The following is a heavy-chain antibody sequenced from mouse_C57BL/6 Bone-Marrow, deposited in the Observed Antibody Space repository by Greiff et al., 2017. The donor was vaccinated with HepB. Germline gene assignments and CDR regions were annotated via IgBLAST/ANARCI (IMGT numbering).Heavy chain of an antibody. D-gene: IGHD2-3*01. CDR3: ARERDYDGYRY. J-gene: IGHJ4*01. CDR1: GFTFSSYA. V-gene: IGHV5-4*01. Sequence: EVKLMESGGGLVKPGGSLKLSCAASGFTFSSYAMSWVRQTPEKRLEWVATISDGGSYTYYPDNVKGRFTLSRDNAKNNLYLQMSHLKSEDTAMYYCARERDYDGYRYWGQGTSVTVAT. CDR2: ISDGGSYT.